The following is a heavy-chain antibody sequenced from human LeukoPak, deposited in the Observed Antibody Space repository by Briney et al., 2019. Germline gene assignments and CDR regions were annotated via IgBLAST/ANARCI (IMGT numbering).Heavy chain of an antibody. Sequence: GGSLRLSCAASGFTFSSYAMHWVRQAPGKGLEWVAVISYDGSNKYYADSVKGRFTIPRDNSKNTLYLQMNSLRAEDTAVYYCARDRGRYSSSWTLDYYYYYGMDVWGQGTTVTVSS. D-gene: IGHD6-13*01. CDR2: ISYDGSNK. V-gene: IGHV3-30-3*01. CDR3: ARDRGRYSSSWTLDYYYYYGMDV. CDR1: GFTFSSYA. J-gene: IGHJ6*02.